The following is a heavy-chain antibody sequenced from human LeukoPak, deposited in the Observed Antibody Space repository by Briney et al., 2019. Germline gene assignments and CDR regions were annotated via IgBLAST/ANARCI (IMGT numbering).Heavy chain of an antibody. CDR2: ISASGTYI. J-gene: IGHJ4*02. CDR1: GFTFSSYE. V-gene: IGHV3-21*06. Sequence: GGSPRLSCAASGFTFSSYEMNWIRQAPGKGLEWVSSISASGTYIYYADLVEGRFTISRDNAKNSLYLQMNSLRAEDTAVYYCARDRVVNAAERFDYWGQGTPVTVSS. D-gene: IGHD3-3*01. CDR3: ARDRVVNAAERFDY.